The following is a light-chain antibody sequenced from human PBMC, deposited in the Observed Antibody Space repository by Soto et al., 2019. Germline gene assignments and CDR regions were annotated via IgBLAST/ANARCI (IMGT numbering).Light chain of an antibody. V-gene: IGKV3-15*01. CDR2: GAS. J-gene: IGKJ1*01. CDR1: QSASSSY. Sequence: EIVLTQSPGTLSLSPGERATLSCRASQSASSSYLAWYQQKPGQAPRLLIYGASTRATGIPARFSGSGSGTEFTLTISSLQSEDFAVYYCQQYNNWPWTFGQGTKVEIK. CDR3: QQYNNWPWT.